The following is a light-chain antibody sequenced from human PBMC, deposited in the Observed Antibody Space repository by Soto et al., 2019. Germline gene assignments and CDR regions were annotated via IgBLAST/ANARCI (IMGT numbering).Light chain of an antibody. CDR3: SSYTSSSTPVV. Sequence: QSALTQPASVSESPGQSITISCTETSSNVGGYNYVSWYQQHPGKAPKLMIYDVSNRPSGVSNRFSGSKSGNTASLTISGLQAEDEADYYCSSYTSSSTPVVFGGGTKLTVL. CDR1: SSNVGGYNY. CDR2: DVS. V-gene: IGLV2-14*01. J-gene: IGLJ2*01.